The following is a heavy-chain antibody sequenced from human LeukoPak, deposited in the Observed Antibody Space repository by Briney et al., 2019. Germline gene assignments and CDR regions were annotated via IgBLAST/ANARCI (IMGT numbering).Heavy chain of an antibody. V-gene: IGHV4-34*01. D-gene: IGHD6-13*01. CDR1: GGSFSGYY. J-gene: IGHJ4*02. Sequence: PSETLSLTCAVYGGSFSGYYWSWIRQPPGKGLEWIGEINHSGGTNYNPSLKSRVTISVDTSKNQFSLKLSSVTAADTAVYYCARGDIAATGTPFDNWGQGTLVTVSS. CDR3: ARGDIAATGTPFDN. CDR2: INHSGGT.